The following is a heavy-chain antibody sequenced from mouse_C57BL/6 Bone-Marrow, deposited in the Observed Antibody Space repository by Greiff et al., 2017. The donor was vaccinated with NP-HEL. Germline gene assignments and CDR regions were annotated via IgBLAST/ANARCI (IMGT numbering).Heavy chain of an antibody. J-gene: IGHJ3*01. Sequence: DVQLQESGPVLVKPGASVKMSCKASGYTFTDYYMNWVKQSHGKSLEWIGVINPYNGGTSYNQKFKGKATLTVDKSSSTAYMELNSLTSEDSAVYYCARSHYYGSSRFAYWGQGTLVTVSA. CDR2: INPYNGGT. CDR1: GYTFTDYY. V-gene: IGHV1-19*01. CDR3: ARSHYYGSSRFAY. D-gene: IGHD1-1*01.